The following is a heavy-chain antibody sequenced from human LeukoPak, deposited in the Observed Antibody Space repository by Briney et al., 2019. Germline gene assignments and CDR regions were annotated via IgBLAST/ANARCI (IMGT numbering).Heavy chain of an antibody. V-gene: IGHV4-34*01. J-gene: IGHJ4*02. CDR2: INHSGST. CDR3: ARRNPTSGVYFDY. Sequence: PSETLSLTCAVYGGSFSGYYWSWIRQPPGKGLEWIGEINHSGSTNYNPSLKSRVTISVDTSKNQFSLKLSSVTAADTAVYYCARRNPTSGVYFDYWGQGTLVTVSS. D-gene: IGHD1-14*01. CDR1: GGSFSGYY.